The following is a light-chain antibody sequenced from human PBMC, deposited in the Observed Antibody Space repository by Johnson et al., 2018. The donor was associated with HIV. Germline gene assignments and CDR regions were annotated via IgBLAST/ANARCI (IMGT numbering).Light chain of an antibody. CDR2: DNN. J-gene: IGLJ1*01. CDR1: SSNIGNNY. V-gene: IGLV1-51*01. Sequence: QSVLTQPPSVSAAPGQKVTISCSGSSSNIGNNYVSWYQQLPGTAPKLLIYDNNKRPSGIPDRFSGSKSGTSATLGITGLQTGDEADYYCGTWDTSLSVYVFGTWTKVTV. CDR3: GTWDTSLSVYV.